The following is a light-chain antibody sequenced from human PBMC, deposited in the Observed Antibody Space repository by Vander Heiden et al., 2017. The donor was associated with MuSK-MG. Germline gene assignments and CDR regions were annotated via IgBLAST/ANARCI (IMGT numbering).Light chain of an antibody. Sequence: EIVLTQSPATLSLSPGERATLSCRASQSVSSYLAWYQQKPGQAPRLLIYDASNRATGIPARFSGSGSGTDFTLTISSLEPEDFAVYYCQQRSNWPTFGPGTKVXIK. CDR1: QSVSSY. J-gene: IGKJ3*01. V-gene: IGKV3-11*01. CDR2: DAS. CDR3: QQRSNWPT.